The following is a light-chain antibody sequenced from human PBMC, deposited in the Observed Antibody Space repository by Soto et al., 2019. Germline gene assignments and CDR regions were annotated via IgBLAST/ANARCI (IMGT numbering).Light chain of an antibody. CDR1: SSDIGTYNY. CDR2: EVS. J-gene: IGLJ2*01. V-gene: IGLV2-14*01. CDR3: SSYTSISPVL. Sequence: QSALTQPASVSGSPGQSITISCSGTSSDIGTYNYVSWYQHHPGKAPKLMIYEVSHRPSWVSNRFSASKSGNTASLTISGLQAEDEADYYCSSYTSISPVLFGGGTKLTVL.